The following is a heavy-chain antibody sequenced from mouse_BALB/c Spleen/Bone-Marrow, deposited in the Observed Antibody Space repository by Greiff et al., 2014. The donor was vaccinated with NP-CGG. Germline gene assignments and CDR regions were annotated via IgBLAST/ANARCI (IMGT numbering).Heavy chain of an antibody. CDR3: ARPRFAY. CDR1: GFTFSSYA. V-gene: IGHV5-9-3*01. J-gene: IGHJ3*01. CDR2: ISSGGSYT. Sequence: EVQLQEPGGGLVKPGGSLKLSCAASGFTFSSYAMSWVRQTPEKRLEWVATISSGGSYTYYPDSVKGRFTISRDNAKNTLYLQMSSLRSEDTAMYYCARPRFAYWGQGTLVTVSA.